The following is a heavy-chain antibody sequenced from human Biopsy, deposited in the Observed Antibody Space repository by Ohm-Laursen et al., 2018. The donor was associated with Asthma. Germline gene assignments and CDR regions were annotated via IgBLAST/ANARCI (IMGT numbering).Heavy chain of an antibody. CDR1: GFTFRTYG. V-gene: IGHV3-30*05. CDR2: ISYDGHNQ. Sequence: SLRLSCSASGFTFRTYGMHWVRQTPGKGLEWLSSISYDGHNQHYADSVKGRFTISRDNSKNTVSLEMNSLRRDDTAVYFCARATVAAAGNDWGQGTLVTVSS. CDR3: ARATVAAAGND. J-gene: IGHJ4*02. D-gene: IGHD6-13*01.